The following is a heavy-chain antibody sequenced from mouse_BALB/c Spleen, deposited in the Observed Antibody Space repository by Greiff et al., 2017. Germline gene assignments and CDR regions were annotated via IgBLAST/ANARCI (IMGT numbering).Heavy chain of an antibody. CDR3: TRDRGSYWYFDV. J-gene: IGHJ1*01. Sequence: DVQLVESGGGLVKPGGSLKLSCAASGFTFSSYTMSWVRQTPEKRLEWVATISSGGSYTYYPDSVKGRFTISRDNAKNTLYLQMSSLKSEDTAMYYCTRDRGSYWYFDVWGAGTTVTVSS. V-gene: IGHV5-6-4*01. CDR2: ISSGGSYT. D-gene: IGHD1-1*01. CDR1: GFTFSSYT.